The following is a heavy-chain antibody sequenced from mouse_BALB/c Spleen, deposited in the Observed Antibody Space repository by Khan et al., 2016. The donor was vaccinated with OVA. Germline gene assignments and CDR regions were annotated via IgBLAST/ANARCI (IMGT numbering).Heavy chain of an antibody. D-gene: IGHD2-14*01. J-gene: IGHJ4*01. V-gene: IGHV2-6-4*01. CDR3: ARAYYRYYGYYAMDY. CDR1: GFSLSRYN. CDR2: IWGGGGT. Sequence: QMQLEESGPGLVVPSQSLSITCTVSGFSLSRYNIHWVRQPPGKGLEWLGMIWGGGGTDYNSTLKSRLSISKDNSKSQVFLKMNSLQTDDTAMYYCARAYYRYYGYYAMDYWGQGTSVTVSS.